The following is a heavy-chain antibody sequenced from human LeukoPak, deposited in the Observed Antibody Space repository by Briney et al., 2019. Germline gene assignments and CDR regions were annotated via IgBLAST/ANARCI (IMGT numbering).Heavy chain of an antibody. CDR1: GGTFSNHP. V-gene: IGHV1-69*13. Sequence: GASVKVSCKASGGTFSNHPFNWVRQAPGQGLEWMGGIIPIFGTANYAQKFQGRVTITADESTSTAYMELSSLRSEDTAVYYCARVIGPRGAFDIWGQGTMVTVSS. CDR2: IIPIFGTA. CDR3: ARVIGPRGAFDI. J-gene: IGHJ3*02. D-gene: IGHD2-21*01.